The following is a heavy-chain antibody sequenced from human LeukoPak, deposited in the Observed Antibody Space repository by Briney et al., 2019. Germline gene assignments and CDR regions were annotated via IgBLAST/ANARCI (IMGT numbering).Heavy chain of an antibody. D-gene: IGHD3-10*01. Sequence: PGGSLRLSCAVSGFTFSDHFMDWVRQAPGKGLEWVGRIRNKAKSYTTEYAASVKGRFTISRDDSKKSLYLQMNSLKIDDTAIYYCGRGHNDDGSGDFDYWGQGTVVTVSS. CDR2: IRNKAKSYTT. V-gene: IGHV3-72*01. J-gene: IGHJ4*02. CDR3: GRGHNDDGSGDFDY. CDR1: GFTFSDHF.